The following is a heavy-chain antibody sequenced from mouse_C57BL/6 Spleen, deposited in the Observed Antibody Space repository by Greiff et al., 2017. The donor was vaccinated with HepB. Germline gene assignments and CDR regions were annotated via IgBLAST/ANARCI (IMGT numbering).Heavy chain of an antibody. J-gene: IGHJ2*01. Sequence: EVMLVESGGGLVQPGGSLKLSCAASGFTFSDYYMYWVRQTPEKRLEWVAYISNGGGSTYYPDTVKGRFTISRDNAKNTLYLQMSRLKSEDTAMYYCARADSRTPFDYWGQGTTLTVSS. CDR3: ARADSRTPFDY. V-gene: IGHV5-12*01. D-gene: IGHD3-3*01. CDR2: ISNGGGST. CDR1: GFTFSDYY.